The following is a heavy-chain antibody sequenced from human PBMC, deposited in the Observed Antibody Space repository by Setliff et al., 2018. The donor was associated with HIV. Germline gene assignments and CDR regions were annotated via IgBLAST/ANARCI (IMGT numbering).Heavy chain of an antibody. D-gene: IGHD3-3*01. CDR2: IWYDGSNK. V-gene: IGHV3-33*06. CDR1: GFTFSSYG. CDR3: AKDRLEWLAPDGFDI. J-gene: IGHJ3*02. Sequence: PGGSLRLSCAASGFTFSSYGMHWVRQAPGKGLEWVALIWYDGSNKYYAESVKGRFTISRDNSKTTLYLQMSSLRAEDTAVYYCAKDRLEWLAPDGFDIWGLGTMVTVSS.